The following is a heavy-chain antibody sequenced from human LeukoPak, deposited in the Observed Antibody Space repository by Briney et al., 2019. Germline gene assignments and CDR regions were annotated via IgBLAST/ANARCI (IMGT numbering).Heavy chain of an antibody. CDR1: GFTFSSYA. Sequence: GGSLRHSCAASGFTFSSYAMSWVRQAPGKGLEWVSAISGSGGSTYYADSVKGRFTISRDNSKNTLYLQMDSLKAEDTAVYYCAKEDVDYGGYFDLWGRGTLVTVSS. CDR2: ISGSGGST. D-gene: IGHD4-17*01. J-gene: IGHJ2*01. V-gene: IGHV3-23*01. CDR3: AKEDVDYGGYFDL.